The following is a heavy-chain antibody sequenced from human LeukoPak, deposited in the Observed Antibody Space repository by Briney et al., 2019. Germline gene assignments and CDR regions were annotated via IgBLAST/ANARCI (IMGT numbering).Heavy chain of an antibody. CDR1: GDSVSSNSAA. CDR2: TYYRSKWFN. CDR3: TRSFSGYIDS. Sequence: SQTLSLTCAISGDSVSSNSAAWDWIRQSPSRGLEWLGRTYYRSKWFNGYAVSVKGRITINPDTSKNQFSLQLNSVTPGDTAVYYCTRSFSGYIDSWGQGTLVTVSS. V-gene: IGHV6-1*01. J-gene: IGHJ4*02. D-gene: IGHD1-26*01.